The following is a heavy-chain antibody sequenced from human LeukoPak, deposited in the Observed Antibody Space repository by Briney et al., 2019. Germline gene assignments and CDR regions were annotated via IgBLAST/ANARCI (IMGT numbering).Heavy chain of an antibody. V-gene: IGHV4-59*12. D-gene: IGHD3-10*01. CDR3: AGSRFTMVRRVINGIFDY. CDR2: IYYSGST. CDR1: GGSLSSNY. Sequence: SESLSLTCAVSGGSLSSNYWSWVRQPPGKGLEWVGAIYYSGSTNYHPSLKGRFTISVDTSTKQFSLKLSSVTAADPAVYYCAGSRFTMVRRVINGIFDYWGQGTMVTVSS. J-gene: IGHJ4*02.